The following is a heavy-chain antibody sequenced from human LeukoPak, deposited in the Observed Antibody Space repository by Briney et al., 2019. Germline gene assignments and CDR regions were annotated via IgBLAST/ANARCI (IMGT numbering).Heavy chain of an antibody. V-gene: IGHV3-30*18. CDR2: ISYDGSNK. Sequence: GGSLRLSCAASGFTFSSYGMHWVRQAPGKGLEWVAVISYDGSNKYYADSVKGRFTISRDNSKNTLYLQMNSLRAEDTAVYYCAKDSALSGRIAAAGTFDYWGQGTLVTVSS. CDR1: GFTFSSYG. D-gene: IGHD6-13*01. CDR3: AKDSALSGRIAAAGTFDY. J-gene: IGHJ4*02.